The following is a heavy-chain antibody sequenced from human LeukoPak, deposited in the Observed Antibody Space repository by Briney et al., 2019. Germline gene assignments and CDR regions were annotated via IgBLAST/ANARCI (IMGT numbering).Heavy chain of an antibody. CDR2: IYTSGST. V-gene: IGHV4-61*02. D-gene: IGHD3-3*01. CDR3: AREGRNYDFWSGPNYYFDY. Sequence: PSETLSLTCTVSGGSISSGSYYWSWIRQPAGKGLEWIGRIYTSGSTNYNPSLKSRVTISVDTSKNQFSLKLSSVTAADTAVYYCAREGRNYDFWSGPNYYFDYWGQGTLVTVSS. J-gene: IGHJ4*02. CDR1: GGSISSGSYY.